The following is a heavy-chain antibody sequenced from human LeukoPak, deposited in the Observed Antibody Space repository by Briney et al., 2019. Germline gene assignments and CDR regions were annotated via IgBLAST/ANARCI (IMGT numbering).Heavy chain of an antibody. J-gene: IGHJ4*02. Sequence: GGSLRLSCAASGFTFSSYWMHWVRQAPGKGLVWVSRINSDGSSTSYADSVKGRFTISRDNAKNTLYLQMSGLTAADTAVYYCAKDRSIGTYYTFDHWGQGTLVTVSS. CDR1: GFTFSSYW. D-gene: IGHD1-26*01. CDR3: AKDRSIGTYYTFDH. V-gene: IGHV3-74*01. CDR2: INSDGSST.